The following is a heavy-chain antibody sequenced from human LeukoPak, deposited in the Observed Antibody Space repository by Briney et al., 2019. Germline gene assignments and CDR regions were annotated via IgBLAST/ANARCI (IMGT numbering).Heavy chain of an antibody. CDR1: GGSISGSSYY. CDR3: ARGKSSLTAGDY. CDR2: IYYSGGT. D-gene: IGHD6-19*01. Sequence: SETLSLTCTVSGGSISGSSYYWGWIRQPPGKGLEWIGSIYYSGGTYYNPSLKSRVTISVDTSKNQFSLKLTSVTAADTAVYYCARGKSSLTAGDYWGQGTLVTVSS. J-gene: IGHJ4*02. V-gene: IGHV4-39*01.